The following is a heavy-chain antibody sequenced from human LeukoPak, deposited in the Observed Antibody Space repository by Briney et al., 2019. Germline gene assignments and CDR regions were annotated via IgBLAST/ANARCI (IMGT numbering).Heavy chain of an antibody. J-gene: IGHJ4*02. D-gene: IGHD1-1*01. Sequence: SETLSLTCTVSGYSISSGYYWAWMRQPPGKGLEWIGSINHSGSTYYNPSLRSRVTISVDTSKNQFSLKLSSVTAADTAVYYCARVRTTGTTLFDYWGQGTLVTVSS. V-gene: IGHV4-38-2*02. CDR2: INHSGST. CDR1: GYSISSGYY. CDR3: ARVRTTGTTLFDY.